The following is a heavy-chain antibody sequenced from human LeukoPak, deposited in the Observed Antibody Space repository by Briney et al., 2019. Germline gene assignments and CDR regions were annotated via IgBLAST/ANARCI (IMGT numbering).Heavy chain of an antibody. Sequence: ASVKVSCKASGYTFTDSYMHWVRQAPGQGLEWMGWINPNSGGTKYAQKSQGRVTMTRDTSISTAYMELSRLRSDDTAVYYCARDHQLVAFDPWGQGTLVTVSS. D-gene: IGHD6-13*01. CDR1: GYTFTDSY. J-gene: IGHJ5*02. CDR3: ARDHQLVAFDP. CDR2: INPNSGGT. V-gene: IGHV1-2*02.